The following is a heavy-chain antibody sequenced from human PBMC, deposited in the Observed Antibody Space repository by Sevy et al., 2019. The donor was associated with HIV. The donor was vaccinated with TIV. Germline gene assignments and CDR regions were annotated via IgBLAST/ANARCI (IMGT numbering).Heavy chain of an antibody. CDR1: GYTFTSYY. J-gene: IGHJ5*02. CDR2: VNPSGGST. Sequence: ASVKVSCKASGYTFTSYYMNWVRQAPGQGLAWMGIVNPSGGSTSYAQKFQGRVTMTRDTSTSTVYMELSRLRSEDTAVYYCARGSGGRSGWFDPWGQGTLVTVSS. V-gene: IGHV1-46*01. D-gene: IGHD2-15*01. CDR3: ARGSGGRSGWFDP.